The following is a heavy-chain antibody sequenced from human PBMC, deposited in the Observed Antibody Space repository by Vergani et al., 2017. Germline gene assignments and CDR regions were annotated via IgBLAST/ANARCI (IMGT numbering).Heavy chain of an antibody. J-gene: IGHJ4*02. CDR2: IIPILGIA. D-gene: IGHD6-13*01. CDR1: GGTFSSYT. Sequence: QVQLVQSGAEVKKPGSSVKVSCKASGGTFSSYTISWVRQAPGQGLEWMGRIIPILGIANYAQKFQGRVTITADKSTSTAYMELSSLRSEDTAVYYCARVRIMGIATPWYFDYWGQGTLVTVSS. CDR3: ARVRIMGIATPWYFDY. V-gene: IGHV1-69*02.